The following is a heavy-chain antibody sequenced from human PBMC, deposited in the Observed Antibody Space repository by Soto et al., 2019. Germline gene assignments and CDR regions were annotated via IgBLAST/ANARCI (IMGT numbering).Heavy chain of an antibody. J-gene: IGHJ6*02. CDR2: INHSGST. Sequence: PSETLSLTCAVYGGSFSGYYWSWIRQPQGPGLEWIGEINHSGSTNYDPSLKSRVTISVDTSKNQFSLKLSSVTAADTAVYYCARSRSYGSGSYYYYYGMDVWGQGTTVTVSS. V-gene: IGHV4-34*01. D-gene: IGHD3-10*01. CDR1: GGSFSGYY. CDR3: ARSRSYGSGSYYYYYGMDV.